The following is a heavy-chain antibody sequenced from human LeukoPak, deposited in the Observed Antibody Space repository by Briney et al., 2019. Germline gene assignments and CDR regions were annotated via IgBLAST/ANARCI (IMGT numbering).Heavy chain of an antibody. CDR2: INHSGST. D-gene: IGHD6-13*01. V-gene: IGHV4-34*01. Sequence: SETLSLACAVYGGSFSGYYWSWIRQPPGKGLEWIGEINHSGSTNYNPSLKSRVSISVDTSKNQVSLKLNSVTAADTAVYYCARGLGSWYYNYWGQGTLVTVSS. J-gene: IGHJ4*02. CDR3: ARGLGSWYYNY. CDR1: GGSFSGYY.